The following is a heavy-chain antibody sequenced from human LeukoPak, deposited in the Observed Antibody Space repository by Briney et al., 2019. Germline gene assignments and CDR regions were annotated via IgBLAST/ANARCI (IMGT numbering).Heavy chain of an antibody. V-gene: IGHV3-66*01. D-gene: IGHD2-15*01. CDR2: IYSGGST. Sequence: PGGSLRLSCAASGFTVSSNYMSWVRQAPGKGLEWVSVIYSGGSTYYADSVKGRFTISRDNSKNTLYLQMNSLRAEDTAVYYCARERRDGWKYCSGGSCSDYWGQGTLVTVSS. CDR3: ARERRDGWKYCSGGSCSDY. J-gene: IGHJ4*02. CDR1: GFTVSSNY.